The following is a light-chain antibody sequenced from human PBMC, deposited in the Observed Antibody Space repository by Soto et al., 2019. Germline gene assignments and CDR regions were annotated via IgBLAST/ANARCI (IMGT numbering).Light chain of an antibody. Sequence: QSALTQPASMSGSPGQSITISCTGTTSDVGGYNFVSWFQHHPGKAPKLIIYGVGNRPSGVSDRFSGSRSGNTASLTISGLQAEDEADFYCSSYTSTTTPYVFGTGTKLTV. CDR3: SSYTSTTTPYV. J-gene: IGLJ1*01. CDR2: GVG. V-gene: IGLV2-14*03. CDR1: TSDVGGYNF.